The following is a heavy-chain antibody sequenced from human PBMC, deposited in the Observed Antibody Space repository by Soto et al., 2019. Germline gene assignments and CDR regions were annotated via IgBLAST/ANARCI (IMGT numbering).Heavy chain of an antibody. Sequence: QVQLVESGGGVVQPGRSLRLSCAASGFTFSSYGMHWVRQAPGKGLEWVAVISYDGSNKYYADSVKGRLTISRDNSKNTLYLQMGSLRAEDTAVYYCVKDGSSGWPDYYGRDVWGQGTPVTVPS. V-gene: IGHV3-30*18. J-gene: IGHJ6*02. D-gene: IGHD6-19*01. CDR3: VKDGSSGWPDYYGRDV. CDR1: GFTFSSYG. CDR2: ISYDGSNK.